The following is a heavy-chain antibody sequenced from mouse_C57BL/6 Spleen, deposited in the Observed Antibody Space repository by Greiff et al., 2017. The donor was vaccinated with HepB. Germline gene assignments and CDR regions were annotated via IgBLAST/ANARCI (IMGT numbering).Heavy chain of an antibody. CDR2: IDPSDSET. CDR3: AREGKTLALYFDY. CDR1: GYTFTSYW. Sequence: QVQLQQPGAELVRPGSSVKLSCKASGYTFTSYWMHWVKQRPIQGLEWIGNIDPSDSETHYNQKFKDKATLTVDKSSSTTYMMLNSLTSRDSSVYFCAREGKTLALYFDYWGQGTTLTVSS. D-gene: IGHD2-1*01. J-gene: IGHJ2*01. V-gene: IGHV1-52*01.